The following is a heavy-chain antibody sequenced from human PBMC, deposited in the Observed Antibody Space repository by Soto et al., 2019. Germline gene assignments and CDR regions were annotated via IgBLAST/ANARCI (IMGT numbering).Heavy chain of an antibody. V-gene: IGHV1-69*13. CDR1: GGTFSSYA. CDR2: IIPIFGTA. Sequence: ASVKVSCKASGGTFSSYAISWVRQAPGQGLEWMGGIIPIFGTANYAQKFQGRVTITADESTSTAYMELSSLRSEDTAVYYCARDRSGYFWFDPWGQGTLVTVSS. J-gene: IGHJ5*02. D-gene: IGHD3-3*01. CDR3: ARDRSGYFWFDP.